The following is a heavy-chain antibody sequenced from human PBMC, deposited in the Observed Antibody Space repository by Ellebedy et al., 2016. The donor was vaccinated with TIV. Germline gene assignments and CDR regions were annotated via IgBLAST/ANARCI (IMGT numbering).Heavy chain of an antibody. J-gene: IGHJ4*02. CDR3: AKDPLY. V-gene: IGHV3-23*01. Sequence: GESLKISCAASGFTFSSYAMSWVRQAPGKGLEWVSTISVLGTGTYYADSVKGRFTISRDNSKNTLYLQMNSLSADDTAVYYCAKDPLYWGQGTLVTVSS. CDR1: GFTFSSYA. CDR2: ISVLGTGT.